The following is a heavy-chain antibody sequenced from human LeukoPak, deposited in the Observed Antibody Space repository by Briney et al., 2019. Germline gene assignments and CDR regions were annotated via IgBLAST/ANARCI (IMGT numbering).Heavy chain of an antibody. CDR1: GFTFSTYD. CDR2: ISYDGKNK. J-gene: IGHJ4*02. V-gene: IGHV3-30*03. Sequence: GRSLRLSCAASGFTFSTYDMQWVRQAPGKGLEWVAVISYDGKNKYYVDSVKGRFTISRDNSNNTLYLQMNSLRVEDTALYYCARDLGYYTFDCWGQGTLVTVSS. CDR3: ARDLGYYTFDC. D-gene: IGHD3-3*01.